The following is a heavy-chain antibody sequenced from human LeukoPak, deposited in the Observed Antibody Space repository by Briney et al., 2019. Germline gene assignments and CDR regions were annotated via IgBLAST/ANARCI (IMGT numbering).Heavy chain of an antibody. CDR2: IYYSGST. CDR3: ATGLEDDAFGI. CDR1: GGSISSYY. Sequence: PSETLSLTCTVSGGSISSYYWSWIRQPPGKGLEWIGYIYYSGSTNYNPSLKSRVTISVDTSKNQFSLKLSSVTAADTAVYYCATGLEDDAFGIWGQGTMVTVSS. J-gene: IGHJ3*02. D-gene: IGHD1-14*01. V-gene: IGHV4-59*01.